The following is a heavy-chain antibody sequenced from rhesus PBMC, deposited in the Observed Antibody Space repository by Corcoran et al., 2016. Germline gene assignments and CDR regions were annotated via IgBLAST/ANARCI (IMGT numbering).Heavy chain of an antibody. Sequence: QLQLQESGPGLVKPSETLSVTCAVSGGSISSSYWSWIRQAPGKGLEWIGYIYGNGSSTNSNPSLMSLVTLSVDTSKNQLSLKLSSVTTADTAVYYCARLYSGSYYLAEYFEFWGQGALVTVSS. CDR1: GGSISSSY. J-gene: IGHJ1*01. CDR3: ARLYSGSYYLAEYFEF. V-gene: IGHV4-169*01. CDR2: IYGNGSST. D-gene: IGHD3-16*01.